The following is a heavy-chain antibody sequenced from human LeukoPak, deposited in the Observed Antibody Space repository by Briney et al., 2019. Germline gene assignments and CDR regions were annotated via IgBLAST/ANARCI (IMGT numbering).Heavy chain of an antibody. Sequence: SETLSLTCTVSGGSISSSSYYWGWIRQPPGKGLEWIGSIYYSGSTYYNPSLKSRVTISVDTSKNQFSLKLSSVTAADTAVYYCARQSLSIAARGGVDYWGQGTLVTVSS. J-gene: IGHJ4*02. D-gene: IGHD6-6*01. CDR1: GGSISSSSYY. CDR3: ARQSLSIAARGGVDY. CDR2: IYYSGST. V-gene: IGHV4-39*07.